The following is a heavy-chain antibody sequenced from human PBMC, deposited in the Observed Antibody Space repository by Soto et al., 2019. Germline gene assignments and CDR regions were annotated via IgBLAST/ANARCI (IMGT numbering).Heavy chain of an antibody. D-gene: IGHD1-26*01. V-gene: IGHV3-66*01. CDR2: IYGGGTT. Sequence: EVQLAESGGGLVQPGGSLRLSCAASGFTVSDNYMSWVRQAPGKGLEWVSVIYGGGTTDYADSAKGRFTISRDSSMNTLHLQMNSLRVEDSAVYYCAALSNSARYIDFWGQGSLVTVSS. J-gene: IGHJ4*02. CDR1: GFTVSDNY. CDR3: AALSNSARYIDF.